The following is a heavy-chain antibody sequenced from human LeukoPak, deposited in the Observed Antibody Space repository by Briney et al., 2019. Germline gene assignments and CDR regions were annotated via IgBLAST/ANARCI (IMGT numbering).Heavy chain of an antibody. J-gene: IGHJ4*02. CDR2: IRGKANSYAT. CDR3: SANYCSGGSCYML. V-gene: IGHV3-73*01. Sequence: HPGGSLRLSCAASGFTFSGSVMHWVRQASGKGLEWVGRIRGKANSYATAYAASVKGRFTISRDDSKNTAYLQMNSLKTEDTAVYYCSANYCSGGSCYMLWGQGTLVTVSS. D-gene: IGHD2-15*01. CDR1: GFTFSGSV.